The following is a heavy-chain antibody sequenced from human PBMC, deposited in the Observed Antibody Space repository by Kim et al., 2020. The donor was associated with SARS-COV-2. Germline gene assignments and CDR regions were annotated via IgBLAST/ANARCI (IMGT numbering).Heavy chain of an antibody. D-gene: IGHD6-19*01. V-gene: IGHV5-10-1*01. CDR3: ARQGGPYSSGWYSVY. J-gene: IGHJ4*02. Sequence: GESLKISCKGSGYSFTSYWISWVRQMPGKGLEWMGRIDPSDSYTNYSPSFQGHVTISADKSISTAYLQWSSLKASDTAMYYCARQGGPYSSGWYSVYWGQGTLVTVSS. CDR1: GYSFTSYW. CDR2: IDPSDSYT.